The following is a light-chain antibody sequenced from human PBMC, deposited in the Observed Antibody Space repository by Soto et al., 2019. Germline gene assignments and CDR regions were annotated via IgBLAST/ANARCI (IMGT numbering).Light chain of an antibody. J-gene: IGKJ1*01. CDR1: QSVSSN. CDR2: GAS. CDR3: QQYNNWPPWT. Sequence: DIVMTQSPATLSVYPGERATLSCRASQSVSSNSAWYQQKPGQAPRLLIYGASTRATGIPARFSGSGSGTEFTLTISSLQSEDFAVYYCQQYNNWPPWTFGQGTKV. V-gene: IGKV3-15*01.